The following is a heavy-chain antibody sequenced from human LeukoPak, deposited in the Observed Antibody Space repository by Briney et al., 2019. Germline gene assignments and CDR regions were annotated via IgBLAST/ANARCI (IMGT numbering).Heavy chain of an antibody. J-gene: IGHJ4*02. CDR2: IKQDGDER. CDR3: ARSYDSSGYFEG. D-gene: IGHD3-22*01. Sequence: GGSLRLSCAASGFTLSGFWMSWVRRAPGKGLEWVANIKQDGDERYYADSVKGRFTISRDNSKNTLYLQMNSLRAEDTAVYYCARSYDSSGYFEGWGQGTLVTVSS. V-gene: IGHV3-7*03. CDR1: GFTLSGFW.